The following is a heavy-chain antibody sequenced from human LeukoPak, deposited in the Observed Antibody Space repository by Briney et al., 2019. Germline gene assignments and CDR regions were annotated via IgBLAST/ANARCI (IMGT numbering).Heavy chain of an antibody. CDR1: GGSISSYY. D-gene: IGHD6-6*01. CDR3: ARDRMEYSSSGPWGYFDY. Sequence: PSETLSLTCTVSGGSISSYYWNWIRQPAGKGLEWIGRMYISGSTNYNPSLKSRVTMSADTSKNQFSLKLSSVTAADTAVYYRARDRMEYSSSGPWGYFDYWGQGTLVTVSS. J-gene: IGHJ4*02. V-gene: IGHV4-4*07. CDR2: MYISGST.